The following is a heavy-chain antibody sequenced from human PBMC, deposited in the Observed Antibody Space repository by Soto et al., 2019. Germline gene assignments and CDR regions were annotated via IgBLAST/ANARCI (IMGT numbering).Heavy chain of an antibody. CDR1: GYTFTSYG. D-gene: IGHD2-2*02. V-gene: IGHV1-18*01. CDR2: ISAYNGNT. CDR3: ARPYCSSTSCYNGLDAFDI. J-gene: IGHJ3*02. Sequence: QVPLVQSGAEVKKPGASVKVSCKASGYTFTSYGISWVRQAPGQGLEWMGWISAYNGNTNYAQKLQGRVTMTTDTSTSTAYMELRSLRSDDTAVYYCARPYCSSTSCYNGLDAFDIWGQGTMVTVSS.